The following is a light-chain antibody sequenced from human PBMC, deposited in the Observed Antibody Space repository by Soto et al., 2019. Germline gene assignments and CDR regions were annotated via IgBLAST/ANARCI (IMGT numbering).Light chain of an antibody. CDR3: LQHTSYPWT. V-gene: IGKV1-17*01. Sequence: DIQMTQSPSSLSASVGDRVTITCRASQGIRNDLDWFQQKPGKAPKRLIYAISSLQTGVPSRFSGSGSGTEFTLTISSLQPEDFATYYCLQHTSYPWTFGQGTKVEIK. CDR1: QGIRND. CDR2: AIS. J-gene: IGKJ1*01.